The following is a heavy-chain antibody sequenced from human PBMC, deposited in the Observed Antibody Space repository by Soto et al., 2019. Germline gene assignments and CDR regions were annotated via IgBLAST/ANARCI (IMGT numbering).Heavy chain of an antibody. CDR1: GFTFSSYD. J-gene: IGHJ3*02. Sequence: GGSLRLSCAACGFTFSSYDMHWVRQATGKGLEWVSAIGTAGDPYYPGSVKGRFTISRENAKNSLYLQMNSLRAGDTAVYYCARAGIAVAGTYAFDIWGQGTMVTVSS. CDR2: IGTAGDP. D-gene: IGHD6-19*01. CDR3: ARAGIAVAGTYAFDI. V-gene: IGHV3-13*05.